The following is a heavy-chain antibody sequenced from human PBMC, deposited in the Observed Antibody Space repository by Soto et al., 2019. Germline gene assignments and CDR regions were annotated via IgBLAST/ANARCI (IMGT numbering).Heavy chain of an antibody. D-gene: IGHD3-22*01. V-gene: IGHV4-4*07. J-gene: IGHJ4*02. Sequence: SETLSLTCSVSGSSFKNYYWDWVRQSSGKGLEWIGRVHTTGGTPNYSPSLKGRVAITADLSRKQVSLRMISVTAADTAMYYCTRSSEKPGYSGYSVDFWGQGTLVTV. CDR3: TRSSEKPGYSGYSVDF. CDR2: VHTTGGTP. CDR1: GSSFKNYY.